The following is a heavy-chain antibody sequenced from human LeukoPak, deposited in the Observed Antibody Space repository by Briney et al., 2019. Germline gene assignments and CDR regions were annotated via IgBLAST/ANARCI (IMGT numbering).Heavy chain of an antibody. CDR3: ARVDLYSMVRGVTFDY. V-gene: IGHV3-74*01. D-gene: IGHD3-10*01. CDR1: GFTFSSYW. CDR2: INSDGSST. J-gene: IGHJ4*02. Sequence: PGGSLRLSCAASGFTFSSYWMHWVRQAPGKGLVWVSRINSDGSSTSYADSVKGRFTISRDNAKNALHLQMNSLRAEDTAVYYCARVDLYSMVRGVTFDYWGQGTLVTVSS.